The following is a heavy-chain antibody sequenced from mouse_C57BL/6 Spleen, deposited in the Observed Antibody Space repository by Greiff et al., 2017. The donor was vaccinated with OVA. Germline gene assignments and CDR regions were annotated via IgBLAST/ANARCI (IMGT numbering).Heavy chain of an antibody. Sequence: EVQLQQSGPELVKPGASVKISCKASGYTFTDYYMNWVKQSHGKSLEWIGDINPNNGGTSYNQKFKGKATLTVDKSSSTAYMELRSLTSEDSAVYYCARGHLDYWGQGTTLTVSS. CDR3: ARGHLDY. CDR2: INPNNGGT. V-gene: IGHV1-26*01. J-gene: IGHJ2*01. CDR1: GYTFTDYY.